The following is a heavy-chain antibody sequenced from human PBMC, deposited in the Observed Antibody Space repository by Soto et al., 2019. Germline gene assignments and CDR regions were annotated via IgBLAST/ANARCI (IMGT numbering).Heavy chain of an antibody. CDR1: GYTFTSYY. D-gene: IGHD3-10*01. Sequence: ASVKVSCKASGYTFTSYYMHWVRQAPGQGLEWMGIINPSGGSTSYAQKFQGRVTMTRDTSTSTVYMELRSLRSEDTAVYYCAYGSGSYKLYYYYMDVWGKGTTVTVS. CDR2: INPSGGST. V-gene: IGHV1-46*03. CDR3: AYGSGSYKLYYYYMDV. J-gene: IGHJ6*03.